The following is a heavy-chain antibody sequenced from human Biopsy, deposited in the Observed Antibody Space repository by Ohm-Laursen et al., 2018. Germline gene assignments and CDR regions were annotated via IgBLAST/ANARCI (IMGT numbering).Heavy chain of an antibody. CDR2: IYYSGST. CDR3: ARATNSTGWPYYYFYGMDV. D-gene: IGHD2/OR15-2a*01. V-gene: IGHV4-59*01. CDR1: GGSISSDY. Sequence: TLSLTCTVSGGSISSDYWSWIRQTPGKGLEWIGYIYYSGSTNYNPSLKSRVTISVDTSKNQFSLRLSSVTAADTAVYYCARATNSTGWPYYYFYGMDVWGQGTTVTVSS. J-gene: IGHJ6*02.